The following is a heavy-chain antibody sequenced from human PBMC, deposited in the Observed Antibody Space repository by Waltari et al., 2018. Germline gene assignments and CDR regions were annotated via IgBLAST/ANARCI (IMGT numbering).Heavy chain of an antibody. CDR2: IYHSGST. CDR1: GYSISSGYY. V-gene: IGHV4-38-2*02. CDR3: ARDTLAVVAPGWFDP. J-gene: IGHJ5*02. Sequence: QVQLQESGPGLVKPSETLSLTCAVSGYSISSGYYWGWIRQPPGKGLEWIGSIYHSGSTYYNPSLKSRVTISVDTSKNQFSLKLSSVTAADTAVYYCARDTLAVVAPGWFDPWGQGTLVTVSS. D-gene: IGHD6-19*01.